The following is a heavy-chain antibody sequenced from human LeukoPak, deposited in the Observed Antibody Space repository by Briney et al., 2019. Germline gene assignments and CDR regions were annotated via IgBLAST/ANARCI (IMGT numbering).Heavy chain of an antibody. Sequence: PGGSLRLSCAASGFTFSSYGMSWVRQAPGEGLEWVSAISGSGGSTYYADSVKGRFTISRDNSKNTLYLQMKSLRAEDTAVYYCAKTGGIAAAHWGQGTLVTVSS. V-gene: IGHV3-23*01. CDR2: ISGSGGST. J-gene: IGHJ4*02. D-gene: IGHD6-13*01. CDR3: AKTGGIAAAH. CDR1: GFTFSSYG.